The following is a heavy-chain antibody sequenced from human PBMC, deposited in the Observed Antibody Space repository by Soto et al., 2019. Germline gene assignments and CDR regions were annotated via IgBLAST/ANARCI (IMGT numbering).Heavy chain of an antibody. J-gene: IGHJ6*02. V-gene: IGHV1-2*02. CDR3: ARNMDYYYGRGSGNGYGV. CDR2: INPKFGDT. D-gene: IGHD3-10*02. CDR1: GYTFTAYH. Sequence: QVQLVQSGAEVKEPGASVRVSCEASGYTFTAYHIHWVRQAPGQGLEWMGWINPKFGDTTYAQDFQGRVSMTRDMSISTVYMELSRLTSDDTAIYYCARNMDYYYGRGSGNGYGVWGQGTTVTVFS.